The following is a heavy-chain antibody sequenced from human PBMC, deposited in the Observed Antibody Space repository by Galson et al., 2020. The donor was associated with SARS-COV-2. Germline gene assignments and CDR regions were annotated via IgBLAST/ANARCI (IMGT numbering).Heavy chain of an antibody. J-gene: IGHJ6*02. CDR1: GFTLRSYS. Sequence: GGSLRLSCAASGFTLRSYSMNWVRQAPGKGLEWVSYISSSSTLYYADSVKGRFTISRDNAKNSLYLQMNSLGAEDTAVYYCARSYHYYYYYGRDVWGQGTTVTVSS. CDR2: ISSSSTL. V-gene: IGHV3-48*04. CDR3: ARSYHYYYYYGRDV.